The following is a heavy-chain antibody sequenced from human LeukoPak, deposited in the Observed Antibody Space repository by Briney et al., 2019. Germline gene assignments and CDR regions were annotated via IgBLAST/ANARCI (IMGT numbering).Heavy chain of an antibody. Sequence: SQTLSLTCTVSGGSISSGSYYWSWIRQPPGKGLEWIGYIYYSGSTNYNPSLKSRVTISVDTSKNQFSLKLSSVTAADTAVYYCARRGDSSWSGFDYWGQGTLVTVSS. CDR2: IYYSGST. V-gene: IGHV4-61*01. CDR1: GGSISSGSYY. CDR3: ARRGDSSWSGFDY. J-gene: IGHJ4*02. D-gene: IGHD6-13*01.